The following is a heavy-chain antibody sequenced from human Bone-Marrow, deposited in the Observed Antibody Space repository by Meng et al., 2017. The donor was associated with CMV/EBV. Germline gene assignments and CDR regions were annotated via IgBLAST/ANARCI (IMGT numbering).Heavy chain of an antibody. V-gene: IGHV4-59*01. Sequence: SETLSLTCTVSGGSISSYYWSWIRQPPGKGLEWIGYIYYSGSTNYNPSLKSRLTISVDMSRNQFSLHLNSVTAADTAVYYCARILSGDSLAFDLWGPGTRVTVSS. J-gene: IGHJ3*01. CDR2: IYYSGST. CDR1: GGSISSYY. D-gene: IGHD7-27*01. CDR3: ARILSGDSLAFDL.